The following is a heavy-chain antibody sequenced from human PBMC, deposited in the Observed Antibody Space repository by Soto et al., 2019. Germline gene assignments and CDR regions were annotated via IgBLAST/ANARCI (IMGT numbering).Heavy chain of an antibody. Sequence: GGSLRLSCAASGFTFSSYAMSWVRQAPGKGLEWVSAISGSGGSTYYADSVKGRFTISRDNSKNTLYLQMNRLRAEDTAVYYCAKEDRSSSHYGYYYYYGMDVWGQGTTVTVS. CDR2: ISGSGGST. J-gene: IGHJ6*02. V-gene: IGHV3-23*01. CDR3: AKEDRSSSHYGYYYYYGMDV. CDR1: GFTFSSYA. D-gene: IGHD3-10*01.